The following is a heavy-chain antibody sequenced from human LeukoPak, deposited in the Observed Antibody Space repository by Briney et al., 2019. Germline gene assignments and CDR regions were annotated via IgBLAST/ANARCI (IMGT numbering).Heavy chain of an antibody. Sequence: GASVKVSCTASGYTFTGYYMHWVRQAPGQGLEWMGWINPNSGGTNYAQKFQGRVTMTRDTSISTAYMELSRLRSDDTAVYYCARDYYGSGSYPDYWGQGTLVTVSS. CDR1: GYTFTGYY. J-gene: IGHJ4*02. V-gene: IGHV1-2*02. D-gene: IGHD3-10*01. CDR3: ARDYYGSGSYPDY. CDR2: INPNSGGT.